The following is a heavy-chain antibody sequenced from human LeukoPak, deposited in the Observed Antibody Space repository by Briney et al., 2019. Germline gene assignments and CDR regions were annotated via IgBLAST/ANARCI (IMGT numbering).Heavy chain of an antibody. CDR3: AKGGESSSWLFDY. D-gene: IGHD6-13*01. CDR1: GSTFSSYA. Sequence: GSLRLSCAASGSTFSSYAMSWVRQAPGKGLQWVSALSGSGLSTYYADSVKGRFTISRDNSKNTLYLQMNSLRAEDTAVYYCAKGGESSSWLFDYWGQGTLVPVSS. J-gene: IGHJ4*02. CDR2: LSGSGLST. V-gene: IGHV3-23*01.